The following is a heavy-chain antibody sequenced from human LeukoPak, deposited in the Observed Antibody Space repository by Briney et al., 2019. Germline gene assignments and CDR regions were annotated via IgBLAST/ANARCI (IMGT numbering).Heavy chain of an antibody. CDR3: ARDILSNYYDSSGYYFGLDY. Sequence: PGGSLRLSCAASGFTFSDYYMSWIRQAPGKGLEWVSYISSSGSTIYYADSVKGRFTISRDNAKDSLYLQMNSLRAEDTAVYYCARDILSNYYDSSGYYFGLDYWGQGTLVTVSS. J-gene: IGHJ4*02. CDR2: ISSSGSTI. CDR1: GFTFSDYY. D-gene: IGHD3-22*01. V-gene: IGHV3-11*04.